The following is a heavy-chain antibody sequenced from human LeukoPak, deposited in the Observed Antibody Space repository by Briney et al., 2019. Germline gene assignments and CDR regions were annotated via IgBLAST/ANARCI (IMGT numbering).Heavy chain of an antibody. V-gene: IGHV4-59*08. CDR1: GGXISSYH. CDR2: IYYGGRT. D-gene: IGHD3-16*02. J-gene: IGHJ4*02. Sequence: SETLSLTCSVSGGXISSYHCSWIRQPPGKGLEWIGYIYYGGRTNYNPSLKSRVTISVDTSKNQFSLTVSSVTAADTAIYYCARHSLKLVDADFDYWGQGTLVTVSS. CDR3: ARHSLKLVDADFDY.